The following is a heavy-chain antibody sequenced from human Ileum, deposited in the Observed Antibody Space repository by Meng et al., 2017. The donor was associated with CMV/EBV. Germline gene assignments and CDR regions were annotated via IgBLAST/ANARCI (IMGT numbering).Heavy chain of an antibody. CDR1: GYTFTGYY. J-gene: IGHJ4*02. CDR2: IVPASGGT. V-gene: IGHV1-2*02. CDR3: ARYYWDWGDCSCFDY. Sequence: ASVKVSCKASGYTFTGYYMHWVRQAPGQGLEWMGWIVPASGGTNYAQKFQGRVTMTRDTSINTAYMELSSLRSDDTAIYYCARYYWDWGDCSCFDYWGQGTLVTVSS. D-gene: IGHD2-21*01.